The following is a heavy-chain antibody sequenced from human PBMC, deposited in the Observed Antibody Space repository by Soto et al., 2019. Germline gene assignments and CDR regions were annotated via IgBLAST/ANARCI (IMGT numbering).Heavy chain of an antibody. CDR2: ISYDGSNE. D-gene: IGHD3-10*01. CDR3: ACFGDPQSSYYDIDV. J-gene: IGHJ6*01. Sequence: PGGSLRLSCAASGFTFSSYAMHWVRQAPGKGLEWVAVISYDGSNEYYADSVKGRFTISRDNSKNTLYLQMNSLRAEDTAVYYCACFGDPQSSYYDIDVWGQGTTVTVSS. CDR1: GFTFSSYA. V-gene: IGHV3-30-3*01.